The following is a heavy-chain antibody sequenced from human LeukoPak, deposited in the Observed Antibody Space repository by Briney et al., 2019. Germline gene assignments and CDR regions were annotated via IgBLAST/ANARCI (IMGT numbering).Heavy chain of an antibody. J-gene: IGHJ5*02. Sequence: PSETLSLTCTVSGGSISSSSYYWGWIRQPPGKGLEWIGYIYYSGSTYYNPSLKSRVTISVDTSKNQFSLKLSSVTAADTAVYYCARKNARSSSKWFDPWGQGTLVTVSS. D-gene: IGHD6-13*01. V-gene: IGHV4-61*05. CDR1: GGSISSSSYY. CDR3: ARKNARSSSKWFDP. CDR2: IYYSGST.